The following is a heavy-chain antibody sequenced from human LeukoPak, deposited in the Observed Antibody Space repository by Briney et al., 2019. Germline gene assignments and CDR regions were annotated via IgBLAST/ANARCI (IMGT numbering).Heavy chain of an antibody. CDR1: GGTFSSYA. D-gene: IGHD3-22*01. CDR2: IIPIFGTA. CDR3: ASGDSSGFGLQH. Sequence: ASVKVSCEASGGTFSSYAISWVRQAPGQGLEWMGGIIPIFGTANYAQKFQGRVTITADESTSTAYMELSSLRSEDTAVYYCASGDSSGFGLQHWGQGTLVTVSS. V-gene: IGHV1-69*01. J-gene: IGHJ1*01.